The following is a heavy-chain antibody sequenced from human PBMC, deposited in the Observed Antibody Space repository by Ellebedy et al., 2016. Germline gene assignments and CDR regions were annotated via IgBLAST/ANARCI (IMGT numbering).Heavy chain of an antibody. D-gene: IGHD5-24*01. V-gene: IGHV3-30*02. CDR3: AKSRDGYNSYFDY. Sequence: GESLKISCAASGFTFDDYAMHWVRQAPGEGLEWVTLIWSDGGVQHYRDSVKGRFTISRDNAKKFLYLQMNSLRVEDTAMYYCAKSRDGYNSYFDYWGQGILVTVSS. CDR2: IWSDGGVQ. J-gene: IGHJ4*02. CDR1: GFTFDDYA.